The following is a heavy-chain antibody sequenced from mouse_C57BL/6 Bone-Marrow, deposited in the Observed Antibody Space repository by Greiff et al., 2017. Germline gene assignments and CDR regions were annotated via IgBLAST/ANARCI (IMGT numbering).Heavy chain of an antibody. CDR1: GFTFSSYA. V-gene: IGHV5-4*01. CDR2: ISDGGSYT. CDR3: ARDLFYYGFAY. J-gene: IGHJ3*01. Sequence: EVKLVESGGGLVKPGGSLKLSCAASGFTFSSYAMSWVRQTPEKRLEWVATISDGGSYTYYPDNVKGRFTISRDKANNNLYLQMSHLKSEDTAMYYCARDLFYYGFAYWGQGTLVTVSA. D-gene: IGHD2-1*01.